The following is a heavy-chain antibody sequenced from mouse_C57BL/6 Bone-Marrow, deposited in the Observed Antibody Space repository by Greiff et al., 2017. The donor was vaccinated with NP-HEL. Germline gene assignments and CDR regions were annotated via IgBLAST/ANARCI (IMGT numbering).Heavy chain of an antibody. CDR1: GFTFSDYG. CDR2: ISSGSSTI. CDR3: ARRYRGLYYYAMDY. V-gene: IGHV5-17*01. Sequence: EVHLVESWGGLVKPGGSLKLSCAASGFTFSDYGMHWVRQAPEKGLEWVAYISSGSSTIYYADTVKGRFTISRDNAKNTLFLQMTSLRSEDTAMYYCARRYRGLYYYAMDYWGQGTSVTVSS. D-gene: IGHD2-12*01. J-gene: IGHJ4*01.